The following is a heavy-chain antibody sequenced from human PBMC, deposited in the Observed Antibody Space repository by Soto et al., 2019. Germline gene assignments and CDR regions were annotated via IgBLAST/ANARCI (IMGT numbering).Heavy chain of an antibody. J-gene: IGHJ6*02. V-gene: IGHV4-30-4*01. D-gene: IGHD3-16*01. Sequence: SETLSLTCTVSGGSISSGDYYWSWIRQPPGKGLEWIGYIYYSGSTYYNPSLKSRVTISVDTSKNQSSLKLSSVTAADTAVYYCASHDYAHYGMDVWGQGTTVTVSS. CDR3: ASHDYAHYGMDV. CDR1: GGSISSGDYY. CDR2: IYYSGST.